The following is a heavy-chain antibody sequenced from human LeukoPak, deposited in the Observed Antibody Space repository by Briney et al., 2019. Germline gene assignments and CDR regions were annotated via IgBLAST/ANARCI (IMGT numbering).Heavy chain of an antibody. V-gene: IGHV3-30*02. CDR3: AKDIIAAAGNNWFDP. Sequence: GGSLRLSCAASGFTFSSYGMHWVRQAPGKGLEWVAFIRYDGSNKYYADSVKGRFTISRDNSKNTLHLQMNSLRAEDTAVYYCAKDIIAAAGNNWFDPWGQGTLVTVSS. CDR1: GFTFSSYG. J-gene: IGHJ5*02. D-gene: IGHD6-13*01. CDR2: IRYDGSNK.